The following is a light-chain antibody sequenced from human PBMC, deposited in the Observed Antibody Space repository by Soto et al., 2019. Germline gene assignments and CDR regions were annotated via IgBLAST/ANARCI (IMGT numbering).Light chain of an antibody. V-gene: IGKV1-5*03. Sequence: DIQMTQSPSTLSASVGDRVTITCRASQSISSWLAWYQQKPGKAPKLLIYKASSLESGVPSRFSGSGSGTEFTLTISRLQPDYFATYYCQQYNIPFTFGPGTKVDIK. CDR1: QSISSW. J-gene: IGKJ3*01. CDR2: KAS. CDR3: QQYNIPFT.